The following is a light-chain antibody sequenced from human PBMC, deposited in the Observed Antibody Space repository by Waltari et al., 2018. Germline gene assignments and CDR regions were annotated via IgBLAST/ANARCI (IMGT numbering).Light chain of an antibody. V-gene: IGKV1-39*01. Sequence: DILLTQSPSSLSASVGDRVTITCRASQSIGSHLNWYQHQPGKAPKLLIFAASNLRSGVPSRFSGSGSGTAFTLTVNTLQPDDFATYFCQESYTTPPTFGQGTKVEVK. J-gene: IGKJ1*01. CDR3: QESYTTPPT. CDR2: AAS. CDR1: QSIGSH.